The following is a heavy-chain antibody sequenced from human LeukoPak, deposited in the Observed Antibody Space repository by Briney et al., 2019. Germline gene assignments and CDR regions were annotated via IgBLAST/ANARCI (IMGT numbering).Heavy chain of an antibody. Sequence: RASVTVSCKASGYTFTSYDINWVRQAAGQGLEWMGWMNPNSGNTGYAQKFQGRVTMTRNTSISTAYMELSSLRSEDTAVYYCARGPYYYDSSGYYAGWFDPWGQGTLVTVSS. CDR1: GYTFTSYD. J-gene: IGHJ5*02. V-gene: IGHV1-8*01. CDR3: ARGPYYYDSSGYYAGWFDP. CDR2: MNPNSGNT. D-gene: IGHD3-22*01.